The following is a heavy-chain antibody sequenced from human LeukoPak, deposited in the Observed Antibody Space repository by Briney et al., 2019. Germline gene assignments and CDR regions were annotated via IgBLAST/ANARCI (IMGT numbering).Heavy chain of an antibody. CDR2: ISSVGHTN. V-gene: IGHV3-30*18. CDR1: GFTFSSFG. CDR3: AKEVGWFNASDV. J-gene: IGHJ3*01. D-gene: IGHD3-10*01. Sequence: QPGGSLRLSCTASGFTFSSFGMHWVRQAPGKGLEWVTAISSVGHTNKSADSVKGRFTISRDNSKNTLYLQMHRLREDDTAVYYCAKEVGWFNASDVWGQGTMVTVSS.